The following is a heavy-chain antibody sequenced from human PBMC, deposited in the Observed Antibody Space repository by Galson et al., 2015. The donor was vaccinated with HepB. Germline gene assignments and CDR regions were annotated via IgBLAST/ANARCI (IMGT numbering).Heavy chain of an antibody. V-gene: IGHV3-30*18. Sequence: SLRLSCAASGFTFSSYGMHWVRQAPGKGLEWVAVISYDGSNKYYADSVKGRFTISRDNSKNTLYLQMNSLRAEDTAVYYCAKDQRTQYDFWSGYYGMDVWGQGTTVTVSS. J-gene: IGHJ6*02. CDR2: ISYDGSNK. D-gene: IGHD3-3*01. CDR3: AKDQRTQYDFWSGYYGMDV. CDR1: GFTFSSYG.